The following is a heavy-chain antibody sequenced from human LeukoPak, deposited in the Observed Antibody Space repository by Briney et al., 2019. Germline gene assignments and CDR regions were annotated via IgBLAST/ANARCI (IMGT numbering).Heavy chain of an antibody. CDR1: GFTFSSYS. V-gene: IGHV3-21*01. CDR3: AREYYYDSSGYLHYYMDV. CDR2: ISSSSSHI. J-gene: IGHJ6*03. Sequence: GGSLRLSCAASGFTFSSYSMNWVRQAPGKGLEWVSSISSSSSHIYYADSVKGRFTISRDNAKNSLYLQMNSLRAEDTAVYYCAREYYYDSSGYLHYYMDVWGKGTTVTVSS. D-gene: IGHD3-22*01.